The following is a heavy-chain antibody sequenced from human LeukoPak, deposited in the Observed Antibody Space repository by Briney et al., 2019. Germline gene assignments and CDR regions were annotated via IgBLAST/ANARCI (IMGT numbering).Heavy chain of an antibody. CDR3: ARDHVRRPNYYDSSEVDY. V-gene: IGHV4-31*03. CDR1: GGSISSGGYY. J-gene: IGHJ4*02. Sequence: RPSQTLSLTCTVSGGSISSGGYYWSWIRQHPGKGLEWIGYIYYSGSTYYNSSLKSRVTISVDTSKNQFSLKLSSVTAADTAVYYCARDHVRRPNYYDSSEVDYWGQGTLVTVSS. CDR2: IYYSGST. D-gene: IGHD3-22*01.